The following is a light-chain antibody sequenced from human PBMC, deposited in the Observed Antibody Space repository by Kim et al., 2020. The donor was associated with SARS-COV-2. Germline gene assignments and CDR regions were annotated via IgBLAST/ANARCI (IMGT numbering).Light chain of an antibody. CDR1: QTLNNN. Sequence: EIIMTQSPATLSVSPGERVTLSCRASQTLNNNLAWYQQKPGQAPRLLIYGASIRVTGIPGRFSGDGSGTEFTLTIDSLQSEDFAVYYCHQYSKRPPWTFGLRTRVDIK. V-gene: IGKV3-15*01. J-gene: IGKJ1*01. CDR2: GAS. CDR3: HQYSKRPPWT.